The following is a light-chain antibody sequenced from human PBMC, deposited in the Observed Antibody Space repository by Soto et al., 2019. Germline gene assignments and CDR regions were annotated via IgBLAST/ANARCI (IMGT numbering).Light chain of an antibody. CDR3: QQRSNWPIT. CDR2: DAS. V-gene: IGKV3-11*01. J-gene: IGKJ5*01. Sequence: MVFTQSPATLWFSPWQRATLPFRASQSVSSYLAWYQQKPGQAPRLLIYDASNRATGVPARFRGSGSGTDFTLTISSLEPEDFSVYYCQQRSNWPITFGQGTRLEIK. CDR1: QSVSSY.